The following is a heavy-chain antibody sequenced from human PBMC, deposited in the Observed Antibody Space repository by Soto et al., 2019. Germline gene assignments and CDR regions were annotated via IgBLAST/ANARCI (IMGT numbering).Heavy chain of an antibody. CDR3: AKEGPSSGWSAEGAFDI. D-gene: IGHD6-19*01. J-gene: IGHJ3*02. V-gene: IGHV3-23*01. CDR2: ISGSGGST. CDR1: GFTFSSYA. Sequence: GSLRLSCAASGFTFSSYAMSWVRQAPGKGLEWVSAISGSGGSTYYADSVKGRFTISRDNSKNTLYLQMNSLRAEDTAVYYCAKEGPSSGWSAEGAFDIWGQGTMVTVSS.